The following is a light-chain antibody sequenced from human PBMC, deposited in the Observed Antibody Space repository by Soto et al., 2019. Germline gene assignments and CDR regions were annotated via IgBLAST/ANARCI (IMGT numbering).Light chain of an antibody. V-gene: IGKV4-1*01. Sequence: DIVMTQSPESLAVSLGERATINCKSSQTVLYSSNNKNYFAWYQQKPGQPPKLLISWASTRESGVPDRFSGSGSGTDFTLTISGLQAEDVAVYYCQKYYGTPFTFGPGTKVDLK. J-gene: IGKJ3*01. CDR3: QKYYGTPFT. CDR2: WAS. CDR1: QTVLYSSNNKNY.